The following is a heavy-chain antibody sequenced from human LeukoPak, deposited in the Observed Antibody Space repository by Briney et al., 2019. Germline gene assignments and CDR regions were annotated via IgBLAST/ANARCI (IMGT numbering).Heavy chain of an antibody. CDR3: ARGFLTPSRYYFDY. CDR1: GYTFTSYG. D-gene: IGHD1-14*01. CDR2: ISAYNGNT. J-gene: IGHJ4*02. Sequence: ASVKVSCKASGYTFTSYGISWVRQAPGQGLEWMGRISAYNGNTNYAQKLQGRVTMTTDTSTSTAYMELRSLRSDDTAVYYCARGFLTPSRYYFDYWGQGTLVTVSS. V-gene: IGHV1-18*01.